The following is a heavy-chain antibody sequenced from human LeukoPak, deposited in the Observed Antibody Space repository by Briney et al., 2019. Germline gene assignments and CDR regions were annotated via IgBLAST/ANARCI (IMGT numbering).Heavy chain of an antibody. Sequence: GGSLRLSCAASGFTFSSNDIHWVRQAPGKGLEWVVVISYDGGNKYYADSVKGRFAISRDNSKNTLYLQMNSLRAEDTAVYYCARVRSTTRTFYFDYWGQGTLVTVSS. CDR2: ISYDGGNK. J-gene: IGHJ4*02. V-gene: IGHV3-30*03. CDR3: ARVRSTTRTFYFDY. D-gene: IGHD2/OR15-2a*01. CDR1: GFTFSSND.